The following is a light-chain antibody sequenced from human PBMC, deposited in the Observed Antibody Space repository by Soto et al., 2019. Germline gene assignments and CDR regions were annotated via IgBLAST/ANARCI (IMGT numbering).Light chain of an antibody. CDR2: GNN. V-gene: IGLV1-40*01. J-gene: IGLJ2*01. CDR3: QSYDSSLSGSV. Sequence: QSVLTQPPSVSGAPGQRVTISCTGSSSNIGAGYDVHWYQQLPGTAPKLLMYGNNNRPSGVPDRFSGSKSGTSASLAITGLQAEDEADYYCQSYDSSLSGSVFGGGTKLNVL. CDR1: SSNIGAGYD.